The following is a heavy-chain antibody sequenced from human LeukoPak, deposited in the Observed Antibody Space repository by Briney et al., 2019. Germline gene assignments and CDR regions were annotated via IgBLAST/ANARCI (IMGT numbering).Heavy chain of an antibody. CDR2: IRYDGSNK. J-gene: IGHJ4*02. V-gene: IGHV3-30*02. D-gene: IGHD6-13*01. CDR1: GFTFSSYG. CDR3: AKDVAAAGTSHFDY. Sequence: GGSLRLSCAASGFTFSSYGMHWVRQAPGKGLEWVAFIRYDGSNKYYADSVKGRFTISRDNSKNTLYLQMNSLRAEDTAVYYCAKDVAAAGTSHFDYWGQGTLVTVSS.